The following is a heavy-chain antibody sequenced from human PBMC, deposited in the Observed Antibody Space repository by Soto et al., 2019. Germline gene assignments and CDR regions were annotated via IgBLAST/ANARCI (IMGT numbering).Heavy chain of an antibody. J-gene: IGHJ4*02. D-gene: IGHD3-16*02. CDR1: GGTFSSYA. V-gene: IGHV1-69*13. CDR2: IIPIFGTA. CDR3: ARGFIDVSRGFYFDY. Sequence: ASVKVSCKASGGTFSSYAISWVRQAPGQGLEWMGGIIPIFGTANYTQKFQGRVTITADESTSTAYMELGSLRSEDTAVYYCARGFIDVSRGFYFDYWGQGTLVTVSS.